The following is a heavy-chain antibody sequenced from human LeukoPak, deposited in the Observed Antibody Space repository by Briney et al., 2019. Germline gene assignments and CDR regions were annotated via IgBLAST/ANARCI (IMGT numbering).Heavy chain of an antibody. Sequence: GASVKVSCKASGGTFSSYAISWVRQAPGQGLEWMGGIIPIFGTANYAQKFQGRVTITADKSTSTAYMELSSLRSEDTAVYYCARGRGTAMVGYYYYYYMDVWGKGTRSPSP. V-gene: IGHV1-69*06. CDR1: GGTFSSYA. CDR3: ARGRGTAMVGYYYYYYMDV. J-gene: IGHJ6*03. D-gene: IGHD5-18*01. CDR2: IIPIFGTA.